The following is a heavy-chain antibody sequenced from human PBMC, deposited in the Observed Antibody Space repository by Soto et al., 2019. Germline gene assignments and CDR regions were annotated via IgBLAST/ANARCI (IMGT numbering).Heavy chain of an antibody. V-gene: IGHV4-39*01. J-gene: IGHJ4*02. CDR1: GGSLSSSSYY. CDR2: IYYSGST. CDR3: ARVGDTPHGFDF. Sequence: SETLSLTSTVSGGSLSSSSYYWGWLRQHPGKGLEWIGSIYYSGSTYYHPSLKRRVTISADSSQNQFSLKLSSLTAADTALYYCARVGDTPHGFDFWGQVTLVTVSS. D-gene: IGHD3-16*01.